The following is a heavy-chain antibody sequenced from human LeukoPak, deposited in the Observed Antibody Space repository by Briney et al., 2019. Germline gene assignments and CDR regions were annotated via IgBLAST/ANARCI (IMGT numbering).Heavy chain of an antibody. CDR1: GYSFTSYW. Sequence: GESLKISCKGSGYSFTSYWIGWVRQMPGKGLEWMGIIYPGDSDTRYSPSFQGQVTISADKSISTAYLQWSSLKASDTAVYYCARLSYSSGEEFYFDSWGQGTLVTVSS. D-gene: IGHD6-19*01. CDR3: ARLSYSSGEEFYFDS. J-gene: IGHJ4*02. CDR2: IYPGDSDT. V-gene: IGHV5-51*01.